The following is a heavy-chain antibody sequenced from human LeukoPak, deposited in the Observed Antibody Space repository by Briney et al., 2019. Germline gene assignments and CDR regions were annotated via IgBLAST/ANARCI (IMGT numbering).Heavy chain of an antibody. CDR3: ARGPYYCDF. CDR1: GFTFSSYW. Sequence: GGSLRLSCAASGFTFSSYWMHWVRQAPGRGLVWVSRINSDGSTTHYADSVKGRFTISRDSPKNTLYLQMNSLRAEDTAVYYCARGPYYCDFWGQGTQVTVSS. CDR2: INSDGSTT. J-gene: IGHJ4*02. V-gene: IGHV3-74*01.